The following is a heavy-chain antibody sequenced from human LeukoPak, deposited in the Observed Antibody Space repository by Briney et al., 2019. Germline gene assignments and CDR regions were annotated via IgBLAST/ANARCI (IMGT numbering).Heavy chain of an antibody. Sequence: PGGSLRLSCAASGFTFSSYSMNWVRQAPGKGLEWVSYISSSSSTIYYADSVKGRFTISRDNAKNSLYLQMNSLRAEDTAVYYCARVPEYHQLYYYYMDVWGKGTTVTVSS. CDR1: GFTFSSYS. J-gene: IGHJ6*03. V-gene: IGHV3-48*01. CDR3: ARVPEYHQLYYYYMDV. CDR2: ISSSSSTI. D-gene: IGHD2-2*01.